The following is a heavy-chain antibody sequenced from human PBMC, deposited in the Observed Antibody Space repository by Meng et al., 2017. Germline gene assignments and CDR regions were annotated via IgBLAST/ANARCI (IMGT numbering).Heavy chain of an antibody. CDR1: GYTFTSYD. V-gene: IGHV1-8*01. CDR3: ARQYSSSWYWFDP. Sequence: VQRVQLGAEVKKPGASVKVPCKASGYTFTSYDINWVRQATGQGLEWMGWMNPNSGNTGYAQKFQGRVTMTRNTSISTAYMELSSLRSEDTAVYYCARQYSSSWYWFDPWGQGTLVTVSS. CDR2: MNPNSGNT. J-gene: IGHJ5*02. D-gene: IGHD6-13*01.